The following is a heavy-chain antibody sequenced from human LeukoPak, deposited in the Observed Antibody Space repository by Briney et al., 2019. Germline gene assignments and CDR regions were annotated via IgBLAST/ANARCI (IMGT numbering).Heavy chain of an antibody. CDR1: GDSISSYY. CDR3: ARSRDYYDSSGYYCCCYFDL. V-gene: IGHV4-59*01. CDR2: IYYSGST. D-gene: IGHD3-22*01. J-gene: IGHJ2*01. Sequence: SETLSLTCVDSGDSISSYYWSWIRQPPGKGLEWIGYIYYSGSTNYNPSLKGRVPISVDTPKNKFSLKLRLMTPADTAVYDCARSRDYYDSSGYYCCCYFDLGGRGTLVTVTA.